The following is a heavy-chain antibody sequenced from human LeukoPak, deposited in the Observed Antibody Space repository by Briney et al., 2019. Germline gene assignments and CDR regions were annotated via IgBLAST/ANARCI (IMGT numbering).Heavy chain of an antibody. CDR2: IYYSGST. CDR3: AREGYCTNGVCYRKYYFDY. V-gene: IGHV4-61*08. CDR1: GGSISSGGYY. J-gene: IGHJ4*02. Sequence: PSETLSLTCTVSGGSISSGGYYWSWIRQHPGKGLEWIGYIYYSGSTNYNPSLKSRVTISVDTSKNQFSLKLSSVTAADTAVYYCAREGYCTNGVCYRKYYFDYWGQGTLVTVSS. D-gene: IGHD2-8*01.